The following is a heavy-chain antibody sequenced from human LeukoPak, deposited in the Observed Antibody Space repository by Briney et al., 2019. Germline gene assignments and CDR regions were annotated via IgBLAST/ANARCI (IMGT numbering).Heavy chain of an antibody. V-gene: IGHV3-30-3*01. D-gene: IGHD2-21*02. J-gene: IGHJ1*01. CDR1: GFTFSSYA. CDR3: ARDLAPTAIPPRTAYFQH. CDR2: ISYDGSNK. Sequence: GGSLRLSCAASGFTFSSYAMHWVRQAPGKGLEWVAVISYDGSNKYYADSVKGRFTISRDNSKNTLYLQMNSLRAEDTAVYYCARDLAPTAIPPRTAYFQHWGKGTLVTVSS.